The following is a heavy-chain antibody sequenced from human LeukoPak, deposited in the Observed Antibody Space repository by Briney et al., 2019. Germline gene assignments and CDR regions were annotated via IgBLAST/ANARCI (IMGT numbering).Heavy chain of an antibody. CDR1: GFTFSSYS. CDR2: ISSSSSYI. D-gene: IGHD3-9*01. J-gene: IGHJ6*02. Sequence: GGSLRLSCAASGFTFSSYSMNWVRQAPGKGLEWVSSISSSSSYIYYADSVKGRFTISRDNAKNSLYLQLNSLRAEDTAVYYCASLPFLPRGGILTGYPFEDYYYGMDVWGQGTTVTVSS. CDR3: ASLPFLPRGGILTGYPFEDYYYGMDV. V-gene: IGHV3-21*01.